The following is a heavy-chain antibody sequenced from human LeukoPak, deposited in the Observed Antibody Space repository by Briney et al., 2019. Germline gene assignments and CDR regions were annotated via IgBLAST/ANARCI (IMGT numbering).Heavy chain of an antibody. CDR2: ISSSSSYI. D-gene: IGHD2-15*01. Sequence: GGSLRLSCAASGFTFSSYSMNWVRQAPGKGLEWVSSISSSSSYIYYADSVKGRFTISRDNAKNSLYLQMNSLGAEDTAVYYCASPVIVTKRNYYYGMDVWGKGTTVTVSS. CDR3: ASPVIVTKRNYYYGMDV. J-gene: IGHJ6*04. V-gene: IGHV3-21*01. CDR1: GFTFSSYS.